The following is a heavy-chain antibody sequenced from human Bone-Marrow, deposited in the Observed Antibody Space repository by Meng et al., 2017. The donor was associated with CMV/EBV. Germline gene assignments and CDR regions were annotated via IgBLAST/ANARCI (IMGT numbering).Heavy chain of an antibody. Sequence: SVGSISSVDYYWRWIRQPPGKGLEWIGYIYYSGSTYYNPSLKSRVTISVDTSKNQFSLKLSSVTAADTAVYYCARVVVVVPAARFDPWGQGTLVTVSS. CDR1: VGSISSVDYY. J-gene: IGHJ5*02. D-gene: IGHD2-2*01. CDR2: IYYSGST. CDR3: ARVVVVVPAARFDP. V-gene: IGHV4-30-4*08.